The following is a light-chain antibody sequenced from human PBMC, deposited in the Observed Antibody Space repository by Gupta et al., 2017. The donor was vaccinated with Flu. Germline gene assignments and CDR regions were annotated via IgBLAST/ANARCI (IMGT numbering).Light chain of an antibody. J-gene: IGLJ1*01. V-gene: IGLV2-14*03. CDR1: GADIGAYNF. CDR3: SSWRDTVYLDV. CDR2: DVT. Sequence: QSALTQPASVSGSPGQSITISCTGTGADIGAYNFVSWFQQHPGKVPRLIIYDVTNRPSGISSRFSGSKSGNTAALTISGLQADDEADYYCSSWRDTVYLDVFGTGTKVTVL.